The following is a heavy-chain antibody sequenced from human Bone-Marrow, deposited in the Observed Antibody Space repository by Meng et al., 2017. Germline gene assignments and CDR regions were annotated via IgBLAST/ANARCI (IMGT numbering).Heavy chain of an antibody. J-gene: IGHJ4*02. CDR3: TWDDKAVSDY. D-gene: IGHD1-26*01. CDR1: GFYFNNAW. V-gene: IGHV3-15*01. CDR2: IKSNTDGGTA. Sequence: VQLVESGGGLVKRGGSLRLSCAAFGFYFNNAWMSWVRQAPGKGLEWVGRIKSNTDGGTAEYAAPVTGRFTISRDDSKSTLYLQMSGLRIDDTGVYYCTWDDKAVSDYWGQGTLVTVSS.